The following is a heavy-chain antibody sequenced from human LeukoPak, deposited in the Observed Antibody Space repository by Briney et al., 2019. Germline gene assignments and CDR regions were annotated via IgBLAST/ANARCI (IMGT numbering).Heavy chain of an antibody. J-gene: IGHJ4*02. CDR1: GFTVSSNY. CDR3: AGLVPSLNYFDY. D-gene: IGHD3/OR15-3a*01. V-gene: IGHV3-66*01. CDR2: IYSGGST. Sequence: GGSLRLSCAASGFTVSSNYMSWVRQAPGKGLEWVSVIYSGGSTYYADSVKGRFTISRDNSKNTLYLQMNSLRAEDTAVYYCAGLVPSLNYFDYWGQGTLVTVSS.